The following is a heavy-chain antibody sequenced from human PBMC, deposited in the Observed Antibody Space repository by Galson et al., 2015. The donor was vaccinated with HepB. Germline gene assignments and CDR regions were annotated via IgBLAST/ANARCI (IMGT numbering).Heavy chain of an antibody. CDR2: IYPSDSDT. CDR1: GYSFTDYW. Sequence: QSGAEVKKPGESLKISCKGSGYSFTDYWIGWVRQMPGKGLGWMGIIYPSDSDTRYSPSFQAQVTMSAAKSISTAYLQWSSLKASDTAMYYCARAELAAKLLWWGQGTLVTVAS. CDR3: ARAELAAKLLW. D-gene: IGHD3-10*01. V-gene: IGHV5-51*01. J-gene: IGHJ4*02.